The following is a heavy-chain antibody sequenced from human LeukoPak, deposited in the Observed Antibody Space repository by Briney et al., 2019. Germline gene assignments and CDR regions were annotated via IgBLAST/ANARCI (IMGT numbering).Heavy chain of an antibody. Sequence: SETLSLTCTVSGGSISSGSYYWSWIRQPAGKGLEWIGRIYTSGSTNYNPSLKSRVTISVDTSKNQFSLMLRSVTAADTAVYYCARIYQQLAHYFFDYWGQGTLVTVSS. CDR2: IYTSGST. V-gene: IGHV4-61*02. CDR3: ARIYQQLAHYFFDY. J-gene: IGHJ4*02. D-gene: IGHD6-6*01. CDR1: GGSISSGSYY.